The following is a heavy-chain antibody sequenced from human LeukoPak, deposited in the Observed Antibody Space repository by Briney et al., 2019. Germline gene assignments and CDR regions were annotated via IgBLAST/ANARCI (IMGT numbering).Heavy chain of an antibody. Sequence: GGSLRLSCAASGFTFSSYSMNWVRQAPGKGLEWVSSISSSSSYIYYADSVKGRFTISRDNSKNTLYLQMNSLRGEDTAVYYCAKDREGTIADYFDYWGQGTLVTVSS. D-gene: IGHD1-7*01. CDR2: ISSSSSYI. V-gene: IGHV3-21*04. CDR3: AKDREGTIADYFDY. J-gene: IGHJ4*02. CDR1: GFTFSSYS.